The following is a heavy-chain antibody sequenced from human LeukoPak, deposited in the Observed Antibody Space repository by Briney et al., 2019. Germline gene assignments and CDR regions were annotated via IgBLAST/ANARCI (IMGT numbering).Heavy chain of an antibody. D-gene: IGHD3-3*01. CDR1: GFTFSSYS. CDR3: ARVPVVLWSGSDAAFEI. V-gene: IGHV3-21*04. Sequence: PGGSLRLSCAASGFTFSSYSMNWVRQAPGKGLEWVSSISSSSSYIYYADSVKGRFTISRDNAKNSLYLQMNSLRSEDTAVYYCARVPVVLWSGSDAAFEIWGQGTMVTVSS. J-gene: IGHJ3*02. CDR2: ISSSSSYI.